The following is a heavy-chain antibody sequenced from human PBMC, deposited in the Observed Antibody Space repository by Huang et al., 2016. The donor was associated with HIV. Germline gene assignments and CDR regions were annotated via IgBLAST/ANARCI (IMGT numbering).Heavy chain of an antibody. J-gene: IGHJ4*02. V-gene: IGHV1-69*01. CDR2: IIPIFGTA. Sequence: QVQLVQSGAEVKKPGSSVKVSCKASGGTFSSYAISWVRQGPGQGLEGMGGIIPIFGTANYAQKCQGRVTITADESTSTAYMELSSLRSEDTAVYYCARVESRRYYDSSGYYYWGQGTLVTVSS. CDR1: GGTFSSYA. CDR3: ARVESRRYYDSSGYYY. D-gene: IGHD3-22*01.